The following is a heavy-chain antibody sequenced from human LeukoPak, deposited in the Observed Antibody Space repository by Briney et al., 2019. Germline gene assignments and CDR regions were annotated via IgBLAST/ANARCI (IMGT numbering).Heavy chain of an antibody. CDR2: INPSGGST. Sequence: ASVKVSCKASGYTFTSYYMHWVRQAPGQGLEWMGIINPSGGSTSYAQKFQGRVTMTRDTSTSTVYTELSSLRSEDTAVYYCARGHSSSWEYNWFDPWGQGTLVTVSS. J-gene: IGHJ5*02. CDR3: ARGHSSSWEYNWFDP. D-gene: IGHD6-13*01. V-gene: IGHV1-46*03. CDR1: GYTFTSYY.